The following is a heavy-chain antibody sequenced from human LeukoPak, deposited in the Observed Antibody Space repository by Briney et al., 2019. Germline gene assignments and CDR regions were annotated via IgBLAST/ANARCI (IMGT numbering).Heavy chain of an antibody. V-gene: IGHV3-21*01. Sequence: GGSLRLSRAASGFTLCSYSMNWVRQAPGKGLEWVSSISSSSSYIYYADSVKGRFTISRNNAKNSLYLQMNSLRAEDTAVYYCARHRGSSSSRKNFYYYYGMDVWGQGTTVTVSS. J-gene: IGHJ6*02. D-gene: IGHD6-6*01. CDR1: GFTLCSYS. CDR3: ARHRGSSSSRKNFYYYYGMDV. CDR2: ISSSSSYI.